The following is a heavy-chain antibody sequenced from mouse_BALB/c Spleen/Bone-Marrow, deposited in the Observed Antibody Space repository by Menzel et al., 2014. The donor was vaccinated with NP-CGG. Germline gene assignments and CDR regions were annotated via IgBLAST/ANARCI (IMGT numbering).Heavy chain of an antibody. CDR2: ISSGGSYT. J-gene: IGHJ4*01. V-gene: IGHV5-6-4*01. Sequence: VQLKESGGGLVKPGGSLKLSCAASGFTFSSYTMSWVRQTPEKRLKWVATISSGGSYTYYPDSVKGRFTISRDNAKNTLYLQMSSLKSEDTAMYYCTRDGKGNYDYAMDYWGQGTSVTVSS. CDR3: TRDGKGNYDYAMDY. D-gene: IGHD2-1*01. CDR1: GFTFSSYT.